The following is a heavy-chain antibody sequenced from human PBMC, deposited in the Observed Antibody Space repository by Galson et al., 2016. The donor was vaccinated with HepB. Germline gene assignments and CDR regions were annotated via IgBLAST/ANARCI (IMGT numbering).Heavy chain of an antibody. V-gene: IGHV6-1*01. J-gene: IGHJ3*02. CDR3: ARVPFRGDSYRDAFDI. D-gene: IGHD3-10*01. CDR2: TYYRSKWYN. Sequence: CAISGDSVSSNSAAWNWIGQSPSRGLEWLGRTYYRSKWYNDYAVSVKSRISIKPDTSKNQFSLHLNSVTPEDTAVYYCARVPFRGDSYRDAFDIWGQGTMVTVSP. CDR1: GDSVSSNSAA.